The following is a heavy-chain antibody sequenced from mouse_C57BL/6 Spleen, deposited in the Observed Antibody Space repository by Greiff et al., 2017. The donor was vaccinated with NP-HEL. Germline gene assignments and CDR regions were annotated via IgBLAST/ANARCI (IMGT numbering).Heavy chain of an antibody. CDR1: GYTFTDYY. D-gene: IGHD1-1*01. J-gene: IGHJ3*01. CDR2: INPNNGGT. Sequence: VQLQQSGPELVKPGASVKISCKASGYTFTDYYMNWVKQSHGKSLEWIGDINPNNGGTSYNQKFKGKATLTVDKSSSTAYMELRSLTSEDSAVYYCARERDYYGSSYGWCAYWGQGTLVTVSA. CDR3: ARERDYYGSSYGWCAY. V-gene: IGHV1-26*01.